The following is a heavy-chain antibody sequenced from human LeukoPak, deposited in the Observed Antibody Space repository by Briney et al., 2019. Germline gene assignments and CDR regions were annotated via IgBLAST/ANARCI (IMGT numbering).Heavy chain of an antibody. CDR3: AKVEGSDILTASD. CDR2: ISGSGGST. V-gene: IGHV3-23*01. J-gene: IGHJ4*02. Sequence: PGGSLRLSCAASGFTFSSYAMSLVRQAPGKGLEWVSAISGSGGSTYYADSVNGRFTISRYNSKNTLYLQMNSLRAEDTAVYSCAKVEGSDILTASDWGQGTLVTVSS. CDR1: GFTFSSYA. D-gene: IGHD3-9*01.